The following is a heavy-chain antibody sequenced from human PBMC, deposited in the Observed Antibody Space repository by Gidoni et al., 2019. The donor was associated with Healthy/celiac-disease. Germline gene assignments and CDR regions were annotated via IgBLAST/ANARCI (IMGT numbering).Heavy chain of an antibody. D-gene: IGHD6-13*01. J-gene: IGHJ4*02. CDR2: IYHSGST. Sequence: QVQLQEPGPGLVKPSETLSLTCAVSGYSISSGYYWGWIRQPPGKGLEWIGSIYHSGSTYYNPSLKSRVTISVDTSKNQFSLKLSSVTAADTAVYYCARGPDSSSWPYYFDYWGQGTLVTVSS. V-gene: IGHV4-38-2*01. CDR3: ARGPDSSSWPYYFDY. CDR1: GYSISSGYY.